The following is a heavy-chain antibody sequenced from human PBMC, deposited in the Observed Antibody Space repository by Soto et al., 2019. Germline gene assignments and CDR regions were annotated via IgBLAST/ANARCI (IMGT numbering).Heavy chain of an antibody. CDR2: IIPIIATA. V-gene: IGHV1-69*01. CDR3: AREVSAAKRSYYYYGLDV. Sequence: QVQLVQSGAEVKKPGSSVKVSCQASGDTFTSHAINWVRQAPGQGLEWMGGIIPIIATANYAQKFQARVTITADESTSTAYMELGSRRSEDTAVYYCAREVSAAKRSYYYYGLDVWGQGTTVTVSS. J-gene: IGHJ6*02. CDR1: GDTFTSHA. D-gene: IGHD2-2*01.